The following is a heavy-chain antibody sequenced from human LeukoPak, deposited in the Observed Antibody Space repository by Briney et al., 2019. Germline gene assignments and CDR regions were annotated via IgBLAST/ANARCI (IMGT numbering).Heavy chain of an antibody. CDR1: GFTFSSYA. Sequence: GRSLRLSCAASGFTFSSYAMNWVRQAPGKWMEWVSYISSSGSTIYYADSVKGRFTISRDNAKNSLYLQMNSLRAEDTAVYYCARAGLGYCSSTSCYTSGYYYYGMDVWGKGTTVTVSS. D-gene: IGHD2-2*02. CDR2: ISSSGSTI. J-gene: IGHJ6*04. CDR3: ARAGLGYCSSTSCYTSGYYYYGMDV. V-gene: IGHV3-48*03.